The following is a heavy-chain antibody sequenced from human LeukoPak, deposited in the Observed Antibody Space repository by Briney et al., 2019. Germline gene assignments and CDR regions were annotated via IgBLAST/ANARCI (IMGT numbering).Heavy chain of an antibody. CDR1: GFTFSNYA. J-gene: IGHJ4*02. V-gene: IGHV3-7*01. Sequence: GGYLRLSCEGSGFTFSNYAMAWVRQAPGKGLEWVANIKQDGREIYYVDSVRGRFTISRDNVKNPLYLQMNSLRAEDTAVYYCARDRTLDYWGQGTLVTVSS. CDR3: ARDRTLDY. CDR2: IKQDGREI.